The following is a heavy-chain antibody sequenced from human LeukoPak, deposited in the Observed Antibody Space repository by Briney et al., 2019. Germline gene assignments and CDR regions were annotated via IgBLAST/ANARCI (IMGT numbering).Heavy chain of an antibody. CDR2: INPSGGST. D-gene: IGHD6-13*01. CDR1: GYTFTSYY. Sequence: ASVKVSCKASGYTFTSYYMHWVRQAPGQGLEWMGIINPSGGSTSYAQKFQGRVTMTRDTSTSTVYMELSSLRSEDTAVYYCARESGGRIAAAGGTYDYWGQGTLVTVSS. V-gene: IGHV1-46*01. CDR3: ARESGGRIAAAGGTYDY. J-gene: IGHJ4*02.